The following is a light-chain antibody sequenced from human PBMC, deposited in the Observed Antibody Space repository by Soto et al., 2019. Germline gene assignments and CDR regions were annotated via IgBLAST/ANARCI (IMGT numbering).Light chain of an antibody. V-gene: IGKV2-30*01. Sequence: DVVMTQSPLSLPVTLGQPASISCSSSQILVDRDGNTYFNWYQRRPGQPPRRLIYKISYRDSGVPDRFRGSGSGTYFTLKISRVEAEDVGFYYCMQGTLWPWTFGQGTKVEIK. CDR2: KIS. CDR1: QILVDRDGNTY. CDR3: MQGTLWPWT. J-gene: IGKJ1*01.